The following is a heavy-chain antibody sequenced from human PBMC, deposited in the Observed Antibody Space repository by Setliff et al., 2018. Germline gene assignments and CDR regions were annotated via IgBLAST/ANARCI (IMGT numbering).Heavy chain of an antibody. D-gene: IGHD4-17*01. CDR2: ISTRNDDT. V-gene: IGHV1-18*01. CDR3: ARRSGDRGMTTGWPDDFDY. Sequence: ASVKVSCKASGGTFSSYGITWVRQSPGQGLEWMGWISTRNDDTGYAQKFKGRVTLTTDTSTNTAYMELRSLRSDDTAVYYCARRSGDRGMTTGWPDDFDYWGRGTLVTVS. J-gene: IGHJ4*02. CDR1: GGTFSSYG.